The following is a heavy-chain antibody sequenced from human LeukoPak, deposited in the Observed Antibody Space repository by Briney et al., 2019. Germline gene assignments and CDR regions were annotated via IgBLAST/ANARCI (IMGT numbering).Heavy chain of an antibody. J-gene: IGHJ4*02. CDR2: IYYTGST. D-gene: IGHD3-22*01. CDR1: GGSISTYY. V-gene: IGHV4-59*08. Sequence: PSETLSLTCTVSGGSISTYYWSWIRQPPGKGLEWIGYIYYTGSTNYSPSLKSRVTMSVDTSKNQFSLKLSSVTAADTAVYYCARHKKYYYDSSGYYQNFDYWGQGTLVTVSS. CDR3: ARHKKYYYDSSGYYQNFDY.